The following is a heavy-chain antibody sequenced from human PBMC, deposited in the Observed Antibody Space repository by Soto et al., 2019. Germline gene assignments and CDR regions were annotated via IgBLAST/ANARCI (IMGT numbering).Heavy chain of an antibody. D-gene: IGHD2-2*01. CDR3: AWYCSSTSCTYVY. J-gene: IGHJ4*02. Sequence: PSETLSLTCAVYGGSFSGYYLSWIRQPPGKGLEWIGEINHSGSTNYNPYLKSRVTISVDTSKNQFSLKLSSVTAADTAVYYCAWYCSSTSCTYVYWGQGTLVTVSS. CDR2: INHSGST. CDR1: GGSFSGYY. V-gene: IGHV4-34*01.